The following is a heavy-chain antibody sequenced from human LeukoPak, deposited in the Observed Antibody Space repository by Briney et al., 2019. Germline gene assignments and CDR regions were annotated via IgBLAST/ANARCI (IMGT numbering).Heavy chain of an antibody. J-gene: IGHJ5*02. CDR3: ASRATVTTDRFWFDP. D-gene: IGHD4-11*01. V-gene: IGHV3-53*01. CDR2: IYSGGST. Sequence: GGSLRLSCAASGCTVSSNYMSWVRQAPGKGLKWVSVIYSGGSTYYADSVKGRFTISRNNSKNTLYLQMNSLRAEDTAVYYCASRATVTTDRFWFDPWGQGTLVTVSS. CDR1: GCTVSSNY.